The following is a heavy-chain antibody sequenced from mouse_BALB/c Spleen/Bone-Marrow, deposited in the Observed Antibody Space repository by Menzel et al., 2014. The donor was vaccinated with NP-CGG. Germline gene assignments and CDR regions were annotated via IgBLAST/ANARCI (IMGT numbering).Heavy chain of an antibody. CDR2: ISNGGGST. CDR1: GFTFSSYT. V-gene: IGHV5-12-2*01. J-gene: IGHJ4*01. Sequence: DVMLVESGGGLVQPGVSLKLSCAASGFTFSSYTMSWVRQTPEKRLEWVAYISNGGGSTYYPDTVKGRFTISRDNAKNTLYLQMSSLKSEDTAMYYCARRVWSRGGDYWGQGTSVTVSS. D-gene: IGHD2-10*02. CDR3: ARRVWSRGGDY.